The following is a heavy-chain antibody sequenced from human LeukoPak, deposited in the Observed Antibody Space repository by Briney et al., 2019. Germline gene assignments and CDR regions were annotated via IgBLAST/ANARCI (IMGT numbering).Heavy chain of an antibody. CDR3: ASDHIAAAGVDWFDP. Sequence: SETLSLTCTVSGGSISSSSYYWGWIRQPPGKGLEWIGSIYHSGSTYYNPSLKSRVTISVDTSKNQFSLKLSSVTAADTAVYYCASDHIAAAGVDWFDPWGQGTLVTVSS. D-gene: IGHD6-13*01. J-gene: IGHJ5*02. CDR1: GGSISSSSYY. CDR2: IYHSGST. V-gene: IGHV4-39*01.